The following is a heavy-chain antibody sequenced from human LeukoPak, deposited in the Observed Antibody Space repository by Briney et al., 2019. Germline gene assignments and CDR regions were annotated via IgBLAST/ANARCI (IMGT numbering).Heavy chain of an antibody. V-gene: IGHV1-18*01. CDR1: GYTFTSYG. D-gene: IGHD6-19*01. Sequence: ASVKVSCKASGYTFTSYGISWVRQAPGQGLEWMGWISAYNGNTNYAQKLQGRVTMTTDTSTSTAYMELRSLRSDDTAVYYCARASERIAVAGTDLDYWGQGTLVTVSS. CDR3: ARASERIAVAGTDLDY. CDR2: ISAYNGNT. J-gene: IGHJ4*02.